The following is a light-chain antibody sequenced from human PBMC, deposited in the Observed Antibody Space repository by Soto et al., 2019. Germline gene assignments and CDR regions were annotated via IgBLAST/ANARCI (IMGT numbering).Light chain of an antibody. CDR3: QRYNTVPWT. J-gene: IGKJ1*01. V-gene: IGKV1-27*01. CDR2: GAS. CDR1: LAISNY. Sequence: DTQMTQSPSSLSAFVGDRVTITCRASLAISNYLAWYQQKPGKAPNLLIYGASTLQSGVPSQFAGSGSGTEFSLTITSLQPEDVATYYCQRYNTVPWTFGQGTKVEIK.